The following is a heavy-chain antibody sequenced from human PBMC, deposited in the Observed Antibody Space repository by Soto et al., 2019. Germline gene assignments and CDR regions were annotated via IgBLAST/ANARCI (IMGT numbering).Heavy chain of an antibody. CDR1: GYTFTSYG. J-gene: IGHJ5*02. Sequence: ASVKVSCEASGYTFTSYGISWVRQAPGQGLEWMGWISAYNGNTNYAQKLQGRVTMTTDTSTSTAYMELRSLRSDDTAVYYCARVKGSGYHNWFDPWGQGTLVTVPS. CDR2: ISAYNGNT. D-gene: IGHD3-22*01. CDR3: ARVKGSGYHNWFDP. V-gene: IGHV1-18*01.